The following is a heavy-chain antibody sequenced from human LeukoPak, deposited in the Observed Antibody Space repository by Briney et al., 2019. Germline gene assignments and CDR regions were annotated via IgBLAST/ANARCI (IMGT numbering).Heavy chain of an antibody. J-gene: IGHJ4*02. Sequence: GGSLRLSCATSGFTFSSYAMSGVRQAPGKGLEWVSGIGASGGSTYYADSVKGRFTISRDNSKNTLYLQMNSLRTVDTAVYYCAKAEGYDILTGLDYWGQGTLVTVSS. CDR1: GFTFSSYA. D-gene: IGHD3-9*01. V-gene: IGHV3-23*01. CDR3: AKAEGYDILTGLDY. CDR2: IGASGGST.